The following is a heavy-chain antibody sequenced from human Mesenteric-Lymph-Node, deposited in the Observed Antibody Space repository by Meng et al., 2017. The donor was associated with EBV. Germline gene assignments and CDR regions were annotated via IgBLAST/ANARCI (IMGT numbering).Heavy chain of an antibody. CDR1: GGIGNSGGYS. Sequence: QRQPQGSGLVMVKASQTLSFTVYVCGGIGNSGGYSWRWIRQSPEKGLEWIGYVHHSGLTYYNPSLETRVIISLERSKNQFSLKLTSVTAADTAVYYCAGGDYVNQFNYWGQGTLVTVSS. CDR2: VHHSGLT. V-gene: IGHV4-30-2*06. J-gene: IGHJ4*02. CDR3: AGGDYVNQFNY. D-gene: IGHD4-17*01.